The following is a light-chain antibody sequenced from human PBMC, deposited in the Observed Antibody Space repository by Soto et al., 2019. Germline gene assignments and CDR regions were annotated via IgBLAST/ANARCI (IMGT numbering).Light chain of an antibody. CDR1: QSVSISY. CDR2: GAA. CDR3: QQYGSSPPT. Sequence: EIVLTQSPGTLTLSPGERGTLSCRASQSVSISYLAWYQQRPGQAPRLLIYGAAIRATGIPDRFSGSGSGRDFTLTIRRREPGDFAVFYCQQYGSSPPTFGQGTKVEIK. J-gene: IGKJ1*01. V-gene: IGKV3-20*01.